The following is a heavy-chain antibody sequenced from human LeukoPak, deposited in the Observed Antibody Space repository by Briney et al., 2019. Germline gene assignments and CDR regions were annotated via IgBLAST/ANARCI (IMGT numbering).Heavy chain of an antibody. V-gene: IGHV3-7*02. CDR3: ASSFLAGPLDY. CDR2: IKQDGSDK. D-gene: IGHD6-19*01. J-gene: IGHJ4*02. CDR1: GFTFTNYW. Sequence: PGGSLRLSCAASGFTFTNYWMTWVRQSPGKELEWVAYIKQDGSDKYYVDSVEGRFTISRDNAKNSLYLQMNNLRAEDTAVYYCASSFLAGPLDYWGQGTLVTVSS.